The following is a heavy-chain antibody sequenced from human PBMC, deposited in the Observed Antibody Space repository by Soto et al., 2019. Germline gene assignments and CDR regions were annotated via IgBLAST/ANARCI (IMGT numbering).Heavy chain of an antibody. CDR1: GFSLSTSGVC. D-gene: IGHD3-22*01. J-gene: IGHJ5*02. CDR3: ARILRYDSSGYYGNWFDP. V-gene: IGHV2-70*01. Sequence: SGPTLVNPTQTLTLTCTFSGFSLSTSGVCVSWIRQPPGKALEWLALIDWDDDKYYSTSLKTRLTISKDTSKNQVVLTMTNMDPVDTATYYCARILRYDSSGYYGNWFDPWGQGTLVTVSS. CDR2: IDWDDDK.